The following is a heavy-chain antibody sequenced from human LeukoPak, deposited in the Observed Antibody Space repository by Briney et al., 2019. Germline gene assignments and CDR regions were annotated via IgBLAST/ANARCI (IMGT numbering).Heavy chain of an antibody. D-gene: IGHD2-2*02. CDR2: ISSSSSYI. J-gene: IGHJ3*02. V-gene: IGHV3-21*01. CDR3: ARDRPWPLGYCSSTSCYTDAFDI. CDR1: GFTFSSYS. Sequence: PGGSLRLSCAASGFTFSSYSMNWVRQAPGQGLEWVSSISSSSSYIYYADSVKGRFTISRDNAKNSLYLQMNSLRAEDTAVYYCARDRPWPLGYCSSTSCYTDAFDIWGQGTMVTVSS.